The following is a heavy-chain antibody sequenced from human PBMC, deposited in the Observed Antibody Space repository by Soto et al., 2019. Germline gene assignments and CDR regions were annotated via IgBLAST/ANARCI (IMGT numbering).Heavy chain of an antibody. D-gene: IGHD3-22*01. CDR3: AKDEYYYSRSGYYISDS. V-gene: IGHV3-30*18. Sequence: QAQLVESGGGVVQPGESLRLSCEVSGFTFSAYGMHWVRQAPGKGLEWVAAISHDGTNKNYGDSVKGRFTISRDNSKKTLYLQMNSLRPEDTALYYCAKDEYYYSRSGYYISDSWGQGTLVTVSS. CDR1: GFTFSAYG. CDR2: ISHDGTNK. J-gene: IGHJ4*02.